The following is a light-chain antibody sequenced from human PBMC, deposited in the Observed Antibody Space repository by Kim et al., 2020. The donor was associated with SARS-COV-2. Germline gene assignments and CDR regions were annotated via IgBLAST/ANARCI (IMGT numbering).Light chain of an antibody. Sequence: VSPGQPARITCSGDVLAKKYARWYQQKPGQAPVLVIYKDSERPSGIPGRFSGSSSGTTVTLTISGAQVEDEADYYCYSAADNNWVFGGGTKLTVL. CDR1: VLAKKY. CDR3: YSAADNNWV. CDR2: KDS. J-gene: IGLJ3*02. V-gene: IGLV3-27*01.